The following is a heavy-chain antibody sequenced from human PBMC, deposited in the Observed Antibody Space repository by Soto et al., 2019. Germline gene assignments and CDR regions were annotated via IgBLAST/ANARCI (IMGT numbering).Heavy chain of an antibody. J-gene: IGHJ6*03. V-gene: IGHV1-8*01. CDR2: MNPNSGNT. Sequence: ASVKVSCKASGYTFTSYDINWVRQATGQGLERMGWMNPNSGNTGYAQKFQGRVTMTRNTSISTAYMELSSLRSEDTAVYYCALLFLEWLFPYYYYYMDVWGKGTTVTVSS. D-gene: IGHD3-3*01. CDR3: ALLFLEWLFPYYYYYMDV. CDR1: GYTFTSYD.